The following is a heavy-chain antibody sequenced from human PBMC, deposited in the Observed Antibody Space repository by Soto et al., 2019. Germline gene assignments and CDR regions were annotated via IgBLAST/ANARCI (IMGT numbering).Heavy chain of an antibody. CDR3: ARFPRGFGVVIIDGFFDY. CDR1: GYSVTSYW. D-gene: IGHD3-3*01. Sequence: GESLKISCKGSGYSVTSYWIGWVRQMPGKGLEWMGIIYPGDSDTRYSPSFQGQVTISADKSISTAYLQWSSLKASDTAMYYCARFPRGFGVVIIDGFFDYWGQGTLVTVSS. J-gene: IGHJ4*02. V-gene: IGHV5-51*01. CDR2: IYPGDSDT.